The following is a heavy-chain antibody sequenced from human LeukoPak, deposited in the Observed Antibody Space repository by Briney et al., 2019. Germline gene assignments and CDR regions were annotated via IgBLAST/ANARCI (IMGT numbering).Heavy chain of an antibody. CDR3: AKSIGSGWYGT. D-gene: IGHD6-19*01. Sequence: GGSLRLSCAASGFTFSSYAMSWVRQAPGKGLGWVSTINDSGGSTYYADSVKGRFTVSRDNSKNTLYLQMNSLRAEDTAVYYCAKSIGSGWYGTWGQGTLVTVSS. CDR2: INDSGGST. CDR1: GFTFSSYA. V-gene: IGHV3-23*01. J-gene: IGHJ4*02.